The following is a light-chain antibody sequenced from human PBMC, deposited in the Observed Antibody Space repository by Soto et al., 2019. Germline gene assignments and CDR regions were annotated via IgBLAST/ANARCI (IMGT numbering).Light chain of an antibody. CDR1: QRVYSN. CDR3: QQYTNWPLNP. V-gene: IGKV3-15*01. CDR2: GAS. J-gene: IGKJ5*01. Sequence: ILMTQSPDTRSVSPGESATLSCRASQRVYSNLAWYQQRPGQAPRLPIYGASTRATGVPARFSGRGSGTEFTLTISSLQSEDFAVYYCQQYTNWPLNPFGQVRRPEIK.